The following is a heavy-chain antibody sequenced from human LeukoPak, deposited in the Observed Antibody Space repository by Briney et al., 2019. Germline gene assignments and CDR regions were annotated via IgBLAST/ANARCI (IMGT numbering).Heavy chain of an antibody. Sequence: PGGSLRLSCAASGFTVSSNYMNWVRQAPGKGLEWVSVIYSGGSTYYADSVKGRFTISRDNSKNTLYLQMNSLRAEDTAVYYCEARVIAGKDDYYFDYWGQGTLVTVSS. CDR3: EARVIAGKDDYYFDY. J-gene: IGHJ4*02. CDR2: IYSGGST. CDR1: GFTVSSNY. V-gene: IGHV3-66*01. D-gene: IGHD6-13*01.